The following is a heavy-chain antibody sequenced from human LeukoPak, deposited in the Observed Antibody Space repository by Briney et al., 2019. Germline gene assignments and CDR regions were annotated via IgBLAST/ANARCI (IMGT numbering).Heavy chain of an antibody. CDR2: IYYSGST. V-gene: IGHV4-31*03. CDR1: GGSISSGGYY. Sequence: SETLSLTCTVSGGSISSGGYYWSCIRQHPGEGLEWIGYIYYSGSTYYNPSLKSRVTISVDTSKNQFSLKLSSVTAADTAVYYCARAYGYDYVWGSYYFDYWGQGTLVTVSS. CDR3: ARAYGYDYVWGSYYFDY. D-gene: IGHD3-16*01. J-gene: IGHJ4*02.